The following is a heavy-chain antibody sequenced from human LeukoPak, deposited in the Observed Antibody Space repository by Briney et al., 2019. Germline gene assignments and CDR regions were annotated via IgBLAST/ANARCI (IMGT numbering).Heavy chain of an antibody. D-gene: IGHD1-26*01. V-gene: IGHV1-8*01. J-gene: IGHJ4*02. CDR1: GYTFTSYD. CDR2: MNPNSGNT. Sequence: ASVKVSCKASGYTFTSYDINWVRQATGQGLEWTGWMNPNSGNTGYAQKFQGRVTMTRNTSISTAYMELSSLRSEDTAVYYCARVPGAGATTFLDYWGQETLVTVSS. CDR3: ARVPGAGATTFLDY.